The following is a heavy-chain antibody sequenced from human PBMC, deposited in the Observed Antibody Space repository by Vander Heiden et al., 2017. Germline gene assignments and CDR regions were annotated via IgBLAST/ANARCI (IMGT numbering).Heavy chain of an antibody. CDR1: GFIFSNYA. Sequence: VQPVESGGGLVQPGGSLRRSCPASGFIFSNYAMHWVRQAPGKGLEYVSAINNNGGDRYYADAVKGRFTISRANSKNTLYLQMSSLRGEDTAVYYCVKDRGGRFLDLDSWGQGTLVTVSS. D-gene: IGHD3-3*01. J-gene: IGHJ4*02. CDR2: INNNGGDR. V-gene: IGHV3-64D*06. CDR3: VKDRGGRFLDLDS.